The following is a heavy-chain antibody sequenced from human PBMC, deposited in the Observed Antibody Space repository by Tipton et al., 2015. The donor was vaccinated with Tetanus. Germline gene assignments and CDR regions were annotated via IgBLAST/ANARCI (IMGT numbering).Heavy chain of an antibody. V-gene: IGHV4-31*03. CDR2: IYNSGST. Sequence: GLVKPSQTLSLTCTVSGGSISSGGYYWSWIRQHPGKGLEWIGDIYNSGSTYYNPSLKSRVTILVDTTKNQFSLKLKSVTAADTAVYYCARDQARGSRGWNYFDYWGQGSLVPVSS. J-gene: IGHJ4*02. D-gene: IGHD1-26*01. CDR1: GGSISSGGYY. CDR3: ARDQARGSRGWNYFDY.